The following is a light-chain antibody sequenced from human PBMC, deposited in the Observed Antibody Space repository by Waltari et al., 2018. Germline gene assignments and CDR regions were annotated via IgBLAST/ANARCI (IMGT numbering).Light chain of an antibody. V-gene: IGLV7-43*01. J-gene: IGLJ2*01. CDR2: NTN. CDR1: TGAVTSNYY. Sequence: QTVVTQEPSLTVSPGGTVTLTCASSTGAVTSNYYPNWIQQRPGQAPRALIYNTNNNDAVTPARFSGSLLGVKAALTLSRAQPEDEADYYCLLYYSGGARVFGGGTKLTVL. CDR3: LLYYSGGARV.